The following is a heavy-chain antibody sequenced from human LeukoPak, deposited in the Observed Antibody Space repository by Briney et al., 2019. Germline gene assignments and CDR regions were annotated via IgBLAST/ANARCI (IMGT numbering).Heavy chain of an antibody. Sequence: SETLSLTCTVSGGSISSYYWSWIRQPPGKGLEWIGYIYYSGSTYYNPSLKSRVTISADTSKNQFSLKLSSVTAADTAVYYCARDYGGRRFDPWGQGTLVTVSS. CDR3: ARDYGGRRFDP. V-gene: IGHV4-59*12. CDR1: GGSISSYY. D-gene: IGHD4-23*01. CDR2: IYYSGST. J-gene: IGHJ5*02.